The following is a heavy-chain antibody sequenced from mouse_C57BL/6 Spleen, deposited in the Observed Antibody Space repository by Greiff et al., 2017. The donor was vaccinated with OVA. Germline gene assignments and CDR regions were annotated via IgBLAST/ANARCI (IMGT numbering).Heavy chain of an antibody. V-gene: IGHV5-17*01. Sequence: EVNVVESGGGLVKPGGSLKLSCAASGFTFSDYGMHWVRQAPEKGLEWVAYISSGSSTIYYADTVKGRFTISRDNAKNTLFLQMNSLRSEDTAMYYCARLSYEGNAMDYWGQGTSVTVSS. CDR1: GFTFSDYG. CDR2: ISSGSSTI. CDR3: ARLSYEGNAMDY. D-gene: IGHD1-1*01. J-gene: IGHJ4*01.